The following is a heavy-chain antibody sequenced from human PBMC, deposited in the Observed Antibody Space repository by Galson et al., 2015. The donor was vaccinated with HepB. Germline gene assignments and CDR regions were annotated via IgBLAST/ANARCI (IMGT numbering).Heavy chain of an antibody. CDR3: ARDRRSSSWEERYYMDV. CDR1: GFTFSSYG. CDR2: IWYDGSNK. D-gene: IGHD6-13*01. J-gene: IGHJ6*03. V-gene: IGHV3-33*01. Sequence: SLRLSCAASGFTFSSYGMHWVRQAPGKGLEWVAVIWYDGSNKYYADSVKGRFTISRDNSKNTLYLQMNSLRAEDTAVYYCARDRRSSSWEERYYMDVWGKGTTVTVSS.